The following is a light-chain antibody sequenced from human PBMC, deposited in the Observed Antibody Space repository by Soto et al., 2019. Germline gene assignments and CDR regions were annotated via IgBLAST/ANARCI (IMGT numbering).Light chain of an antibody. V-gene: IGKV3-20*01. CDR3: QQYYNWPRT. J-gene: IGKJ1*01. CDR1: QSLSSTY. CDR2: GAS. Sequence: EIVLTQSPDTLSLSPGERATLSCRASQSLSSTYLAWYQHKPGQAPRLLIYGASSRATGIPDRFSGSGSGTEFTLTISSLQSEDFAVYYCQQYYNWPRTFGQGTKVDIK.